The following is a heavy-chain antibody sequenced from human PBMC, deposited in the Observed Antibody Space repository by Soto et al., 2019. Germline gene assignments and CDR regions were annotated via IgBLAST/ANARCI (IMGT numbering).Heavy chain of an antibody. Sequence: GGSLRLSCAASGFTFSSYSMNWVRQAPGKGLEWVSYISSSSSTIYYADSVKGRFTISRDNAKNSLYLQMNSLRDEDTAVYYCARDIWPGIAVAGNFDYWGQGTLVTVSS. J-gene: IGHJ4*02. D-gene: IGHD6-19*01. CDR1: GFTFSSYS. CDR3: ARDIWPGIAVAGNFDY. CDR2: ISSSSSTI. V-gene: IGHV3-48*02.